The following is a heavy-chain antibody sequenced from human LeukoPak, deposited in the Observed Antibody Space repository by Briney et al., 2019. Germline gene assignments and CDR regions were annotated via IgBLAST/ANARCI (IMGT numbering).Heavy chain of an antibody. Sequence: GRSLRLSCAASGFTFHDSAMHWVRQAPGKGLEWVSSISWNSGNIGYAASVKGRFTISRDNVKNSLYLQMNSLKAEDTALYYCATGPNYYGTFDYWGQGTLVTVSS. D-gene: IGHD3-10*01. CDR2: ISWNSGNI. CDR1: GFTFHDSA. J-gene: IGHJ4*02. CDR3: ATGPNYYGTFDY. V-gene: IGHV3-9*01.